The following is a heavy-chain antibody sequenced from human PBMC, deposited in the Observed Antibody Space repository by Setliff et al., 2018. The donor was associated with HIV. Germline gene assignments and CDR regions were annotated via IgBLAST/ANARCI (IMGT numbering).Heavy chain of an antibody. CDR2: TTPNSGGT. J-gene: IGHJ1*01. D-gene: IGHD3-3*01. V-gene: IGHV1-2*02. Sequence: ASVKVSCKASGYTFTGYYMHWVRQAPGQGLEWMGWTTPNSGGTNYAQKFQGRVTMTRDTSISTAYMELSRLRSDDTAVYYCARLPGGVAHDEYFQHWGQGTLVTVSS. CDR3: ARLPGGVAHDEYFQH. CDR1: GYTFTGYY.